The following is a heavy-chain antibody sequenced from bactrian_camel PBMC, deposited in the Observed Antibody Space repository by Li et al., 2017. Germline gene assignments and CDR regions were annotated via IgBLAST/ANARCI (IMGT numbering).Heavy chain of an antibody. CDR1: GVTRNAYC. D-gene: IGHD4*01. J-gene: IGHJ4*01. CDR2: TIFIDGTI. V-gene: IGHV3S66*01. Sequence: VQLVESGGGSVEAGGSLNVSCVASGVTRNAYCIGWFRQGPGNEREGVATIFIDGTIEYAVSVKGRFTVSHDKSKNTAYLQMNDLKPEDTAMYYCAEAPYRDGFSTKCRGQGTQVTVS. CDR3: AEAPYRDGFSTKC.